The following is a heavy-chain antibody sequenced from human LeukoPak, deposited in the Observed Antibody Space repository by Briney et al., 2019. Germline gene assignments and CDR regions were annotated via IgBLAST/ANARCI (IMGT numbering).Heavy chain of an antibody. D-gene: IGHD6-13*01. Sequence: GGSLRLSCAASGFTFSSYGMHWVRQAPGKGLEWVAVISYDGSNKYYADSVKDRFTISRDNSKNTLYLQMNSLRAEDTAVYYCAKGFESIAAAGMDQHWGQGTLVTVSS. CDR3: AKGFESIAAAGMDQH. CDR2: ISYDGSNK. CDR1: GFTFSSYG. J-gene: IGHJ1*01. V-gene: IGHV3-30*18.